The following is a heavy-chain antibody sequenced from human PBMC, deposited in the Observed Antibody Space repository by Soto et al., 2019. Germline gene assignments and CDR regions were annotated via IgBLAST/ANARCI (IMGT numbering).Heavy chain of an antibody. CDR3: ARDESYDILTGYYTPQRFDY. CDR1: GFTFSSYW. CDR2: IKQDGSEK. V-gene: IGHV3-7*01. D-gene: IGHD3-9*01. Sequence: GGSLRLSCAVSGFTFSSYWMSWVRQAPGKGLEWLANIKQDGSEKYYVDSVKGRFTISRDNAKNSLYLQMNSLRAEDTAVYYCARDESYDILTGYYTPQRFDYWGQGPLVTVSS. J-gene: IGHJ4*02.